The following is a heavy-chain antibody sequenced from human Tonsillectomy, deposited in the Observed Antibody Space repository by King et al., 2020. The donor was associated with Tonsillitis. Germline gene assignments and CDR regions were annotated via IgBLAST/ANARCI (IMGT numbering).Heavy chain of an antibody. J-gene: IGHJ5*02. CDR2: INPNSGGT. Sequence: VQLVESGAEVKKPGASVKVSCKASGYTFTGYYIHWVRQAPGQGLEWMGWINPNSGGTNYAQKFQGRVTMTRDTSISTAYMELSRLRSADTAVYYCARDWSGYDFNWFDPWGQGTLVTVSS. CDR1: GYTFTGYY. D-gene: IGHD5-12*01. CDR3: ARDWSGYDFNWFDP. V-gene: IGHV1-2*02.